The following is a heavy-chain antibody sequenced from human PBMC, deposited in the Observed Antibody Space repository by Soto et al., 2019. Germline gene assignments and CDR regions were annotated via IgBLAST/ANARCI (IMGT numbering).Heavy chain of an antibody. Sequence: PVKASCEECGGSLRNKAISWVRQAPGKRLEWMGGSIPIFGTTNYAQRFQGHVTISADKSISTAYLQWSTLKASDTAKYYCARLGFEYDTSTPYYNVLHYYGVDVWGQGTTVTVSS. CDR1: GGSLRNKA. J-gene: IGHJ6*02. CDR2: SIPIFGTT. CDR3: ARLGFEYDTSTPYYNVLHYYGVDV. V-gene: IGHV1-69*06. D-gene: IGHD3-9*01.